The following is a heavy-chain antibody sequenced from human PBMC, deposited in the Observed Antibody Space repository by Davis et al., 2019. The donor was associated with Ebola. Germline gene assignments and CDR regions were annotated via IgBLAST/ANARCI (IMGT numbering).Heavy chain of an antibody. V-gene: IGHV3-73*01. CDR1: GFTLSGSA. CDR3: TTTTVTSDY. Sequence: PGGSRRLSCAASGFTLSGSAMHWVRQAAGKGLEWVGRIRSNANSYATAYAASVKGRFTISRDDSKNTAYMQMNSLKTEDTAVYYCTTTTVTSDYWGQGTLVTVSS. CDR2: IRSNANSYAT. J-gene: IGHJ4*02. D-gene: IGHD4-17*01.